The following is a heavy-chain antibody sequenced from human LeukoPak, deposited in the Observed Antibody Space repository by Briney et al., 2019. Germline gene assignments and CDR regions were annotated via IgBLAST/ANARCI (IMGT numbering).Heavy chain of an antibody. Sequence: PGGSLRLSCVASGFTFSSAWMSWVRQAPGRGLEWAGRIKSKSDGGATEYAAPVRGRFTISRDDSKNTMYPQMNSLKSEDTGVYYCTTGNAVPLPDYWGQGTLVTVSS. V-gene: IGHV3-15*01. CDR2: IKSKSDGGAT. D-gene: IGHD3-10*01. J-gene: IGHJ4*02. CDR1: GFTFSSAW. CDR3: TTGNAVPLPDY.